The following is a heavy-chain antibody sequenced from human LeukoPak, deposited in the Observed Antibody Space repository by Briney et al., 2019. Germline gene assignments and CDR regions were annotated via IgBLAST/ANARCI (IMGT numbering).Heavy chain of an antibody. CDR3: ARISRTHYGMDV. Sequence: SETLSLTCTVSGGSISSYYWSWIRQPAGKGLEWIGYIYYSGSTNYNPSLKSRVTISVDTSKNQFSLKLSSVTAADTAVYYCARISRTHYGMDVWGQGTTVTVSS. J-gene: IGHJ6*02. CDR1: GGSISSYY. V-gene: IGHV4-59*08. CDR2: IYYSGST.